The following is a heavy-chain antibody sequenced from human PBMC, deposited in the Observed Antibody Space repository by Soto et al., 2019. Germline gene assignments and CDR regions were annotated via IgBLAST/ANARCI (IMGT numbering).Heavy chain of an antibody. CDR1: GSTFSSYE. CDR2: ISEGGGTI. Sequence: GGSLRLSCVASGSTFSSYEMNWVRQAPGKGLEWVSYISEGGGTIHYAGSVKGRFTISRNNAKNSLYLQMNSLRAEDTATYYCARNKGDYEVYWGQGTLVTVSS. D-gene: IGHD4-17*01. V-gene: IGHV3-48*03. CDR3: ARNKGDYEVY. J-gene: IGHJ4*02.